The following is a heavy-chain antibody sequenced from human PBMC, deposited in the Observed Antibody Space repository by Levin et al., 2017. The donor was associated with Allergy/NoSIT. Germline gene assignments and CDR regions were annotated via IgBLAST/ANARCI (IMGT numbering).Heavy chain of an antibody. CDR1: GYIFNSYY. D-gene: IGHD3-9*01. J-gene: IGHJ4*02. CDR3: ARESSYDTLTGYYGRDFDY. V-gene: IGHV1-46*02. Sequence: GESLKISCKASGYIFNSYYMHWVRQAPGQGLEWVGIINPDGDDTTYAQQFQGRVTMTRDTSTSTVYMELSSLRSEDTAVYYCARESSYDTLTGYYGRDFDYWGQGTLVTFSS. CDR2: INPDGDDT.